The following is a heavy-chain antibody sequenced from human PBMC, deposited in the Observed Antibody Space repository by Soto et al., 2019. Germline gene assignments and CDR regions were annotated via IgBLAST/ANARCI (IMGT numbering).Heavy chain of an antibody. D-gene: IGHD6-19*01. J-gene: IGHJ5*02. CDR2: ISGSGITT. CDR3: ARKNPVAGRRRVDHWFDP. V-gene: IGHV3-23*01. CDR1: GFTFSSYP. Sequence: EVQLLESGGGLVQPGGSLRLSCAASGFTFSSYPMSWVRQAPGKGLEWVSGISGSGITTYYADSVKGRFTISRDNSKNTLYLQMNSLRAEDTAVYYCARKNPVAGRRRVDHWFDPWGQGTLVTISS.